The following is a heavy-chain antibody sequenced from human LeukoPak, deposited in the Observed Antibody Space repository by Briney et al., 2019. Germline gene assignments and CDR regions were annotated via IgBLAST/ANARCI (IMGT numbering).Heavy chain of an antibody. J-gene: IGHJ6*02. Sequence: SETLSLTCAVYGGSFSGYYWSWIRQPPGKGLEWIGEINHSGSTNYNPSLKSRVTISVDTSKNQFSLKLSSVTAADTAVYYCARHIPSYSSGWYGEHSYYYGMDVWGQGTTVTVSS. D-gene: IGHD6-19*01. CDR1: GGSFSGYY. CDR3: ARHIPSYSSGWYGEHSYYYGMDV. V-gene: IGHV4-34*01. CDR2: INHSGST.